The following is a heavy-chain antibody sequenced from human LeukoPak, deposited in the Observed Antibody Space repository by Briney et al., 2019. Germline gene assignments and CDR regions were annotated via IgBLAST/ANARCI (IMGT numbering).Heavy chain of an antibody. D-gene: IGHD3-10*01. J-gene: IGHJ4*02. CDR2: IYYSGST. V-gene: IGHV4-61*01. CDR1: GGSVSSGSYY. CDR3: ARGEFPSDLEF. Sequence: ASGTLSLTCTVSGGSVSSGSYYWNWIRQPPGKGLEWIGYIYYSGSTNYNASLKSRVTISVDTSKNQFSLKLTSVTSADTAVYYCARGEFPSDLEFWGQGALITVPS.